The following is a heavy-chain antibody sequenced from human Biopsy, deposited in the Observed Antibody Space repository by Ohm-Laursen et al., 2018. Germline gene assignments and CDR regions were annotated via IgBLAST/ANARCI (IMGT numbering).Heavy chain of an antibody. CDR1: GDSFNGYY. CDR2: INHSGRT. V-gene: IGHV4-34*01. Sequence: GTLSLTCAVYGDSFNGYYWSWIRQTPGKGLEWIGEINHSGRTNYNPSLKSRVTISVDTAKNQFSLMVRFVTAADTAVYYCVRGVDYYDPYHYYALDVWGQGTTVTVSS. J-gene: IGHJ6*02. CDR3: VRGVDYYDPYHYYALDV. D-gene: IGHD3-22*01.